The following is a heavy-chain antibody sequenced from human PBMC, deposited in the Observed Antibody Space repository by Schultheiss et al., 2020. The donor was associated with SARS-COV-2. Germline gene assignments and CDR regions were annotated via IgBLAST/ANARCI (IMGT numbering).Heavy chain of an antibody. J-gene: IGHJ6*03. D-gene: IGHD2-15*01. V-gene: IGHV3-23*01. CDR1: GFTFSDYY. CDR3: AKTKGVVGYYYYYYMDV. CDR2: ISDTSGTT. Sequence: GGSLRLSCAASGFTFSDYYMSWIRQAPGKGLEWVSTISDTSGTTYYAGSVEGRFTISRDNSKNTLYLQMNDLRAEDTAIYYCAKTKGVVGYYYYYYMDVWGKGTTVTVSS.